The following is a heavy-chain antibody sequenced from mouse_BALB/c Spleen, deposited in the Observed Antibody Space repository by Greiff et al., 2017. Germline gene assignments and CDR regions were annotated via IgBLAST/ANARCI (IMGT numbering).Heavy chain of an antibody. CDR3: TNRYDVGGLDY. Sequence: QVQLQQSGAELVRPGASVKLSCKASGYTFTSYWINWVKQRPGQGLEWIGNIYPSDSYTNYNQKFKDKATLTVDKSSSTAYMQLSSPTSEDSAVYYCTNRYDVGGLDYWGQGTTLTVSS. J-gene: IGHJ2*01. D-gene: IGHD2-14*01. CDR2: IYPSDSYT. V-gene: IGHV1-69*02. CDR1: GYTFTSYW.